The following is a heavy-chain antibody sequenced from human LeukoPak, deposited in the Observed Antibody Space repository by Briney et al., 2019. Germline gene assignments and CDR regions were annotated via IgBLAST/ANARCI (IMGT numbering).Heavy chain of an antibody. J-gene: IGHJ4*02. D-gene: IGHD6-6*01. Sequence: GAPVXXSCKAPGYTFTGYYMHWVRQAPGQGLEWMGRINPNSGGTNYAQKFQGRFTMTRDTSISTAYMELSRLRSDDTAVYYCAVLYWSIAARPFDYWGQGTLVTVSS. CDR1: GYTFTGYY. V-gene: IGHV1-2*06. CDR3: AVLYWSIAARPFDY. CDR2: INPNSGGT.